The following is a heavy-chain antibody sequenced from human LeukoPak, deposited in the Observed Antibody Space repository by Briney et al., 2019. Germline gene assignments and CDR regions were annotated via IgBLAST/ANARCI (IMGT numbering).Heavy chain of an antibody. D-gene: IGHD5-24*01. J-gene: IGHJ5*02. CDR1: GYTFTSYY. Sequence: GASVKVSGKASGYTFTSYYMHWVRQAPGQGLEWMGIINPSGGSTSYAQKFQGRVTMIRDTSTSTVYMELSSLRSEDTAVYYCARDLFVEMATIRADWFDPWGQGTLVTVSS. CDR2: INPSGGST. V-gene: IGHV1-46*01. CDR3: ARDLFVEMATIRADWFDP.